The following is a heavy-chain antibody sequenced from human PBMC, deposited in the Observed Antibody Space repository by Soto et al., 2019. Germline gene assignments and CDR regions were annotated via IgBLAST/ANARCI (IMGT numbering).Heavy chain of an antibody. CDR2: IYYSGST. D-gene: IGHD6-6*01. Sequence: SETLSLTCNVSGGSISSSSYYWGWVRQPPGKGLEWIGSIYYSGSTFYNPSLKSRVTISVDTSKNLFSLKLGSVTAADTAVYYCACFTIAARSVGAVDIWGQGTMVTVSS. J-gene: IGHJ3*02. CDR1: GGSISSSSYY. V-gene: IGHV4-39*07. CDR3: ACFTIAARSVGAVDI.